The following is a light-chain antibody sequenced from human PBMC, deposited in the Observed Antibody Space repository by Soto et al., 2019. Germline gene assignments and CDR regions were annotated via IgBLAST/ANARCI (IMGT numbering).Light chain of an antibody. CDR3: QQANSFPIT. V-gene: IGKV1-12*01. Sequence: DIQMTQSPSSVSASVGDRVTITCRASQDISTWLAWYQQKPGKAPKFVIFAASTLQSGVPSRFSGSGSGTEFTLTISSLQPEDFATYYCQQANSFPITFGQGTRLEIK. CDR2: AAS. CDR1: QDISTW. J-gene: IGKJ5*01.